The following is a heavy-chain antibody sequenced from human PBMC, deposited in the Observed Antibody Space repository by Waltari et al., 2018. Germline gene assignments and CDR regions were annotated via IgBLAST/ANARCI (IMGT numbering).Heavy chain of an antibody. Sequence: QVQLVQSGAEVKKPGASVKVSCKVSGYTLTELSMHWVRQAPGKGIEWMGGFDPEDGETIYAQKFQGRVTMTEDTSTDTAYMELSSLRSEDTAVYYCATLLYDILTGTFDSDAFDIWGQGTMVTVSS. V-gene: IGHV1-24*01. CDR2: FDPEDGET. CDR3: ATLLYDILTGTFDSDAFDI. CDR1: GYTLTELS. D-gene: IGHD3-9*01. J-gene: IGHJ3*02.